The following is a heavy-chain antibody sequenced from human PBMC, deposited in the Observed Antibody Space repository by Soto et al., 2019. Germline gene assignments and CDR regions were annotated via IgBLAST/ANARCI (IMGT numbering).Heavy chain of an antibody. Sequence: GASVTVSCKASGGTFSSYAISWVRQAPGQGLEWMGGIIPIFGTANYAQKFQGRVTITADESTSTAYMELSSLRSGDTAVYYWATGDSSSWPMGRGFYYGMDVWGQGTTVTVSS. J-gene: IGHJ6*02. CDR1: GGTFSSYA. V-gene: IGHV1-69*13. D-gene: IGHD6-13*01. CDR3: ATGDSSSWPMGRGFYYGMDV. CDR2: IIPIFGTA.